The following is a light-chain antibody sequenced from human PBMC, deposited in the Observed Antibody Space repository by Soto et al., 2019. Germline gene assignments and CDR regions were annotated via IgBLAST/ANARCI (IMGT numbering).Light chain of an antibody. CDR2: GAA. V-gene: IGKV3-20*01. J-gene: IGKJ5*01. CDR3: QQYGSSPPT. Sequence: EIVLTQSPGTLSLSPGERATLSCRASQSVSDSFLAWYQQKPAQTPRLLIYGAAIRATGIPDRFSGSGSGTDFTLTISRLEPEDFAVYYCQQYGSSPPTFGQGTRLEIK. CDR1: QSVSDSF.